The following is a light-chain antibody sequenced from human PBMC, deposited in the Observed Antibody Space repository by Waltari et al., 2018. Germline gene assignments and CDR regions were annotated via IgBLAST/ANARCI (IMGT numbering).Light chain of an antibody. CDR2: EDT. J-gene: IGLJ3*02. V-gene: IGLV2-23*01. Sequence: QSALTQPASVSGSPGQSITISCTGTSTDIGSYKLVSWYQHHSGEAPKLIIYEDTQLPSGVSNRFSGSKSGSTASLTISGLEAEDEADYYCCSFSGRPWVFGGGTRLTVL. CDR3: CSFSGRPWV. CDR1: STDIGSYKL.